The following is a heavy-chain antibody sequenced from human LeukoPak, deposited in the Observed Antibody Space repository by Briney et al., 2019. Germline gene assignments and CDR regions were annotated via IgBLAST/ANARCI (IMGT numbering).Heavy chain of an antibody. CDR3: ARAYSSSWYLGNDAFDI. D-gene: IGHD6-13*01. CDR1: GGTFSSCA. V-gene: IGHV1-69*05. J-gene: IGHJ3*02. CDR2: IIPIFGTA. Sequence: ASVKVSCKASGGTFSSCAISWVRQAPGQGLEWMGGIIPIFGTANYAQKFQGRVTITTDESTSTAYMELSSLRSEDTAVYYCARAYSSSWYLGNDAFDIWGQGTMVTVSS.